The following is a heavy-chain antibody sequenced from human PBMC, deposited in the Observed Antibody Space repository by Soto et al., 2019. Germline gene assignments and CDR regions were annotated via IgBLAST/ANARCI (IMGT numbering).Heavy chain of an antibody. CDR3: AHIRRDFYDILTGYYDYFDY. V-gene: IGHV2-5*02. J-gene: IGHJ4*02. CDR1: GFSLSTSGVG. CDR2: IYWDDDK. Sequence: SGPTLVNPTQTLTLTCTFSGFSLSTSGVGVGWIRQPPGKALEWLALIYWDDDKRYSPSLKSRLTITKDTSKNQVVLTMTNMDPVDTATYYCAHIRRDFYDILTGYYDYFDYWGQGTLVTVSS. D-gene: IGHD3-9*01.